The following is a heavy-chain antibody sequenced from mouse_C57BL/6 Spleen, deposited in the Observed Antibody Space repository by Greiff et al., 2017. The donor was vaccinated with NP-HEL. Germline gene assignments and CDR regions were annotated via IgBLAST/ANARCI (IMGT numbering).Heavy chain of an antibody. J-gene: IGHJ4*01. CDR1: GYTFTSYW. CDR2: IDPSDSYT. D-gene: IGHD2-3*01. CDR3: ARSGDGYLLYAMDY. Sequence: QVQLKESGAELVMPGASVKLSCKASGYTFTSYWMHWVKQRPGQGLEWIGEIDPSDSYTNYNQKFKGKSTLTVDKSSSTAYMQLSSLTSEDSAVYYCARSGDGYLLYAMDYWGQGTSVTVSS. V-gene: IGHV1-69*01.